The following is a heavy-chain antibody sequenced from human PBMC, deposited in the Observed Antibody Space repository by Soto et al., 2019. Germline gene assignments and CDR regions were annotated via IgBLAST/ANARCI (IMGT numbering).Heavy chain of an antibody. Sequence: PGGSLRLSCAASGFTFSSYAMSWVRQAPGKGLEWVSAISGSGGSTYYADSVKGRFTISRDNSKNTLYLQMNSLRAEDTAVYYCAKKGSGSVLRYFDWLSPVDYWGQGTLVTVSS. CDR3: AKKGSGSVLRYFDWLSPVDY. D-gene: IGHD3-9*01. J-gene: IGHJ4*02. V-gene: IGHV3-23*01. CDR1: GFTFSSYA. CDR2: ISGSGGST.